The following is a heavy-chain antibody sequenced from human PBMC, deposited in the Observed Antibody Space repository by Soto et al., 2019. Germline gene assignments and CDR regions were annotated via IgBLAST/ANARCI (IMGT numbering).Heavy chain of an antibody. Sequence: PGGSLRLSCAASGFTFSDYYMSWIRQAPGKGLEWVSYISSSSNYKYYAESEKGRFTISRDNAKNSLYLQMNSLRAEDTAVYYCAREVRYYDFWSGSRGCFDIWGQGTMVTVSS. V-gene: IGHV3-11*06. D-gene: IGHD3-3*01. CDR2: ISSSSNYK. J-gene: IGHJ3*02. CDR3: AREVRYYDFWSGSRGCFDI. CDR1: GFTFSDYY.